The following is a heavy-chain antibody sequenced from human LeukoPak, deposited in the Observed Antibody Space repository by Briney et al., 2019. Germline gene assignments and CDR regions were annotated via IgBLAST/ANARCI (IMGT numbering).Heavy chain of an antibody. V-gene: IGHV3-23*01. J-gene: IGHJ5*02. CDR3: ARAPKGSGAWFDP. D-gene: IGHD2-15*01. CDR1: GFTFTSYS. CDR2: ISGGGGST. Sequence: GGFLRLSCAASGFTFTSYSMNWVRQAPWKGLEWVSTISGGGGSTYYADSVKGRFTISRDNSKNTLYLQVNSLRAEDTAVYYCARAPKGSGAWFDPWGQGTLVTVSS.